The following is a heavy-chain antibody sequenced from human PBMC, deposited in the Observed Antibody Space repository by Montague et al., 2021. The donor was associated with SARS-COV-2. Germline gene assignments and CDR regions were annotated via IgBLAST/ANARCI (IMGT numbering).Heavy chain of an antibody. J-gene: IGHJ6*02. Sequence: SETLSPTCSVSGTSITSYYWNWIRQPPGKGLEWIGYISDSGSTNYSPSLKSRVTMSVDTSKNQMSLKLTSVTAADTAVYCCARGCLSYFGAGSHCYGMDVWGQGTTVTVSS. CDR2: ISDSGST. V-gene: IGHV4-59*01. CDR3: ARGCLSYFGAGSHCYGMDV. CDR1: GTSITSYY. D-gene: IGHD3-10*01.